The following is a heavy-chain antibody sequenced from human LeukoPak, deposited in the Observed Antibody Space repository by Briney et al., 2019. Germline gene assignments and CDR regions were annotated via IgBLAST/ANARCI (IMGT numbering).Heavy chain of an antibody. CDR3: ARGDNFGSGSPGNFDY. CDR1: GDSVSSGSYY. Sequence: PPETLSLTCTVSGDSVSSGSYYWSWIRQPPGKGLEWIGYIYYSGSTNYNPSLKSRVTISVDTSKNQFSLKLTSVTAADTAVYYCARGDNFGSGSPGNFDYWGQGTLVTVSS. CDR2: IYYSGST. J-gene: IGHJ4*02. D-gene: IGHD3-10*01. V-gene: IGHV4-61*01.